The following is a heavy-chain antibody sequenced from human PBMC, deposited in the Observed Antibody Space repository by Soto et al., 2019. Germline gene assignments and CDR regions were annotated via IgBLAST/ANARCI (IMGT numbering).Heavy chain of an antibody. V-gene: IGHV3-30*18. Sequence: PVGSLRLSCAASGFTFSSYGMHWVRQAPGKGLEWVAVISYDGSNKYYADSVKGRFTISRDNSKNTLYLQMNSLRAEDTAVYYCAKDPVPDYWGQGTLVTVSS. CDR1: GFTFSSYG. CDR2: ISYDGSNK. D-gene: IGHD6-6*01. J-gene: IGHJ4*02. CDR3: AKDPVPDY.